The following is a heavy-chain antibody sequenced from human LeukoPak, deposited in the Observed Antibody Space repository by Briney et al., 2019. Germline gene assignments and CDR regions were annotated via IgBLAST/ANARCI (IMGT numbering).Heavy chain of an antibody. CDR2: INPNSGGT. Sequence: GASVKVSCKASGYTFTGYYMHWVRQAPGQGLEWMGWINPNSGGTNYAQKFQGWVTMTRDTSISTAYMELSRLRSDDTAVYYCAREGDTVDGYCSGGSCYSGFDYWGQGTLVTVSS. V-gene: IGHV1-2*04. J-gene: IGHJ4*02. CDR3: AREGDTVDGYCSGGSCYSGFDY. D-gene: IGHD2-15*01. CDR1: GYTFTGYY.